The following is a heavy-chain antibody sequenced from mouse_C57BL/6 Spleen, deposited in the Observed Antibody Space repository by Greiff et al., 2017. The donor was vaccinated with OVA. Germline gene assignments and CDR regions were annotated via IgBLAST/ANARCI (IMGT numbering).Heavy chain of an antibody. CDR1: GFTFSDYG. D-gene: IGHD1-1*01. CDR3: ARRGSSYAMDY. CDR2: ISNLAYSI. V-gene: IGHV5-15*01. J-gene: IGHJ4*01. Sequence: EVKLMGSGGGLVQPGGSLKLSCAASGFTFSDYGMAWVRQAPRKGPEWVAFISNLAYSIYYADTVTGRFTISRENAKNTLYLEMSSLVSEDTAMDYCARRGSSYAMDYWGQGASVTVSS.